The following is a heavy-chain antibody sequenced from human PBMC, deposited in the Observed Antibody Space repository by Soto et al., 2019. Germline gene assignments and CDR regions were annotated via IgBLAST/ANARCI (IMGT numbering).Heavy chain of an antibody. CDR3: AKDLLGVVVPAATRGNYYYYMDV. CDR1: GXTFDDYA. J-gene: IGHJ6*03. CDR2: ISWNSGSI. Sequence: GGSLRLSCAASGXTFDDYAMHWVRQAPGKGLEWVSGISWNSGSIGYADSVKGRFTISRDNAKNSLYLQMNSLRAEDTALYYCAKDLLGVVVPAATRGNYYYYMDVWGKGTTVTVSS. D-gene: IGHD2-2*01. V-gene: IGHV3-9*01.